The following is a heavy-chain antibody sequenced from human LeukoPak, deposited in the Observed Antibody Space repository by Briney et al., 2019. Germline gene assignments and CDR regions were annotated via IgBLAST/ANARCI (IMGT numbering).Heavy chain of an antibody. Sequence: GGSLRLSCAASGFTFSNYWMNWVRQAPGKGLEWVANINQDGSVTYYEDSVKGRFTISRDNAKNSLYLEMNSLRAEDTAVYFCARDDEYDSGGFDYDRLDYWGQGTLVTVSS. D-gene: IGHD3-22*01. CDR1: GFTFSNYW. CDR2: INQDGSVT. J-gene: IGHJ4*02. V-gene: IGHV3-7*01. CDR3: ARDDEYDSGGFDYDRLDY.